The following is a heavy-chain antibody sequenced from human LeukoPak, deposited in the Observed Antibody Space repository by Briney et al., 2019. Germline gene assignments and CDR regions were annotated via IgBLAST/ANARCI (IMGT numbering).Heavy chain of an antibody. D-gene: IGHD3-10*02. Sequence: PSETLSLTCAVYGGSLSGYYWSWIRQPPGKGLEWIGEINHSGSTNYNPSLKSRVTISVDTSKNQFSLKLSSVTAADTAVYYCVTELFNMAVFAPVRVENYWGQGTLVTVSS. CDR1: GGSLSGYY. V-gene: IGHV4-34*01. J-gene: IGHJ4*02. CDR2: INHSGST. CDR3: VTELFNMAVFAPVRVENY.